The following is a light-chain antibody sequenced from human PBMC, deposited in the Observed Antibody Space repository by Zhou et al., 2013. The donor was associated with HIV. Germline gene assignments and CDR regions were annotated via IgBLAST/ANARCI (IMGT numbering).Light chain of an antibody. Sequence: QSALSQPASVSGSPGQSITISCTGTSNDVGAYDYVYWYQQHPGNAPKLMIYDVNNRPSGVSNRFSGSKSGNTASLTISGLQAEDEADYYCSSYTSSFTLVFGGGTKLTVL. V-gene: IGLV2-14*03. CDR3: SSYTSSFTLV. J-gene: IGLJ2*01. CDR1: SNDVGAYDY. CDR2: DVN.